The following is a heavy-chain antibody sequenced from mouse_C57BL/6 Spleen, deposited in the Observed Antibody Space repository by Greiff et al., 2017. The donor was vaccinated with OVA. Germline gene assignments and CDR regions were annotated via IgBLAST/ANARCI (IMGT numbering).Heavy chain of an antibody. V-gene: IGHV3-6*01. Sequence: VQLQQSGPGLVKPSPSLSLSCSASGYSFTSGYFRNWIRQLPGNKLEWMGYIRYDGSTNYNPPLKNRISITRDPSKNQFFLKLNTVTTEDAATYYCAREGTGAGFAYWGQGTLVTVSA. CDR1: GYSFTSGYF. CDR2: IRYDGST. CDR3: AREGTGAGFAY. J-gene: IGHJ3*01. D-gene: IGHD3-3*01.